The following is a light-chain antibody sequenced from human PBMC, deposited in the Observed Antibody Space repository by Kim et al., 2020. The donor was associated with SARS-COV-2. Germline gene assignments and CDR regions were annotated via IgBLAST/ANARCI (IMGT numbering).Light chain of an antibody. V-gene: IGKV3-15*01. CDR1: QSISSS. CDR3: HQYKDWPHR. CDR2: RVS. J-gene: IGKJ4*01. Sequence: EIVVTQSPATLSVSPGERATLSCRASQSISSSLAWYQQKPGQAPRLLIYRVSIRATGIPARFSGGGSGTEFTLTINSLSSEDVVVYYCHQYKDWPHRFGGGTKVDIK.